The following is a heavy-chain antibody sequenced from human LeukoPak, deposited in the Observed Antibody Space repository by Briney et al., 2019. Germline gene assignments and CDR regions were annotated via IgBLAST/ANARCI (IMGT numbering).Heavy chain of an antibody. CDR3: ANVAGYCSTTSCYTYFQH. CDR1: GGTFSSYT. V-gene: IGHV1-69*02. CDR2: IITILGIA. J-gene: IGHJ1*01. D-gene: IGHD2-2*02. Sequence: VSCKASGGTFSSYTISWVRQAPGQGLEWMGRIITILGIANYAQKFQGRVTITADKSTSTAYMELSSLRSEDTAVYYCANVAGYCSTTSCYTYFQHWGQGTLVTVSS.